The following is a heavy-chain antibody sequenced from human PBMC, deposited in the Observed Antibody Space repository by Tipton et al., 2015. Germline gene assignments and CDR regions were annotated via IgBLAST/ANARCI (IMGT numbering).Heavy chain of an antibody. J-gene: IGHJ5*02. CDR1: GLTVGNNY. CDR2: IYPVGNT. Sequence: QLVQSGGGLIQPGGSLRLSCVVSGLTVGNNYMSWVRQAPGKGLECVSIIYPVGNTYYADSVTGRFTISRDNSKNTLYLQMNSRRAEDTAVYYCAKGGIVGASWIWFDPWGQGTLVTVSS. CDR3: AKGGIVGASWIWFDP. V-gene: IGHV3-53*01. D-gene: IGHD1-26*01.